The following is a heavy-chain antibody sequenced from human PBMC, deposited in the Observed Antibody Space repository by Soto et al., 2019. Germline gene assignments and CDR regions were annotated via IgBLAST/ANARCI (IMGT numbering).Heavy chain of an antibody. CDR1: GYTFTSYA. J-gene: IGHJ5*02. Sequence: ASVKVSCKASGYTFTSYAMHWVRQAPGQRLEWMGWINPSGGSTSYAQKFQGRVTMTRDTSTSTVYMELSSLRSEDTAVYYCARDARDHLAVAYNWFDPWGQGTLVTVSS. CDR2: INPSGGST. D-gene: IGHD6-19*01. V-gene: IGHV1-46*03. CDR3: ARDARDHLAVAYNWFDP.